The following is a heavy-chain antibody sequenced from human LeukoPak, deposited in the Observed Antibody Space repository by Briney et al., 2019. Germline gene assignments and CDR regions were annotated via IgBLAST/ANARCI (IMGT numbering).Heavy chain of an antibody. CDR3: ARGYYYGSGSYLEVIY. V-gene: IGHV3-30*04. D-gene: IGHD3-10*01. J-gene: IGHJ4*02. CDR2: ISYDGSNK. CDR1: GFTFSSYA. Sequence: PGRSLRLPCAASGFTFSSYAMHWVRQAPGKGLEWVAAISYDGSNKNYADSVKGRFTISRDNSKNTLYLQMNSLRAEDTAVYYCARGYYYGSGSYLEVIYWGQGTLVTVSS.